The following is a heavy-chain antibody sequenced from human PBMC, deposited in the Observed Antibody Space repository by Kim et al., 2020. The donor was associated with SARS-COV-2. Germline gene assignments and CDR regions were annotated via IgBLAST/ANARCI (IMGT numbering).Heavy chain of an antibody. CDR3: AKDIWPRGTMVRGVIDY. J-gene: IGHJ4*02. CDR1: GFTFDDYA. CDR2: ISWNCGSI. D-gene: IGHD3-10*01. Sequence: GGSLRLSCAASGFTFDDYAMHWVRQAPGKGLEWVSGISWNCGSIGYADSVKGRFTISRDNAKNSLYLQMNSLRAEDTALYYCAKDIWPRGTMVRGVIDYWGQGTLVTVSS. V-gene: IGHV3-9*01.